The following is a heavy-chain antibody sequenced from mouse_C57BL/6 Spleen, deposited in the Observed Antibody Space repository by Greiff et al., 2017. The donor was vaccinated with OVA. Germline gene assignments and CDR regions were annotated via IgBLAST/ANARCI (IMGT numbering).Heavy chain of an antibody. Sequence: VQLQQSGPVLVKPGASVKMSCKASGYTFTDYYMNWVKQSHGKSLEWIGVINPYNGGTSYNQKFKGKATLTVDKFSSTAYMELNSLTSEDSAVYYCARQDLGAMDYWGQGTSVTVSS. J-gene: IGHJ4*01. D-gene: IGHD4-1*01. V-gene: IGHV1-19*01. CDR1: GYTFTDYY. CDR2: INPYNGGT. CDR3: ARQDLGAMDY.